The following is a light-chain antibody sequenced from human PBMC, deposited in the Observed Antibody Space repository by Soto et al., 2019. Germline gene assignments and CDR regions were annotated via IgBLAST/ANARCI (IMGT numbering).Light chain of an antibody. CDR1: QSVRNN. Sequence: EIVVTQSPGTLSVSPGERATLSCRASQSVRNNLAWYQQKLGQAPRILIYGPSTRATGIPARFRGSGTGTEFTLTISSLQSEDFAVYYCQQYNNWHWTFGQGTKVDIK. CDR3: QQYNNWHWT. CDR2: GPS. V-gene: IGKV3-15*01. J-gene: IGKJ1*01.